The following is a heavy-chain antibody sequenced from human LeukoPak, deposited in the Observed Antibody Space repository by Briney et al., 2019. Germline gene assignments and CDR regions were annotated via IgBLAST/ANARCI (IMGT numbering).Heavy chain of an antibody. V-gene: IGHV4-39*07. CDR3: AFVWGNFDY. J-gene: IGHJ4*02. CDR2: IYYSGST. Sequence: PSETLSLTCTVSGGSISSNSYYWGWIRQPPGKGLEWIGSIYYSGSTYYNPSLKSRVTISVDTSKNQFSLKLSSVTAADTAVYYCAFVWGNFDYWGQGTLVTVSS. CDR1: GGSISSNSYY. D-gene: IGHD3-16*01.